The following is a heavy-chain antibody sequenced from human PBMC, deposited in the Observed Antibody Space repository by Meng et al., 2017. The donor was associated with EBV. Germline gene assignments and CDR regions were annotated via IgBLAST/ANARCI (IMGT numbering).Heavy chain of an antibody. CDR2: IYYSGST. Sequence: QRRLQESGPGLVSPSETLSLTCTVSVGSISSSSYYWGWIRQPPGKGLEWIGSIYYSGSTYYNPSLKSRVTISVDTSKNQFSLKLSSVTAADTAVYYCARAYGDDILTGYYHIDYWGQGTLVTVSS. D-gene: IGHD3-9*01. J-gene: IGHJ4*02. CDR3: ARAYGDDILTGYYHIDY. CDR1: VGSISSSSYY. V-gene: IGHV4-39*07.